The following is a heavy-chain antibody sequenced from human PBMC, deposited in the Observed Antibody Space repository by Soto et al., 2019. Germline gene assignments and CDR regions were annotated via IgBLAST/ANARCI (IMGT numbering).Heavy chain of an antibody. CDR3: ARSIREVVPAAYYYYGMDV. CDR2: ISAHNGNT. V-gene: IGHV1-18*01. CDR1: GYTFTSYG. D-gene: IGHD2-2*01. Sequence: QVQLVQSGAEVKKPGASVKVSCKASGYTFTSYGISWVRQAPGQGLEWMGWISAHNGNTNYAQKLQGRVTMTTDTSTSTAYMELRSLRSDDTAVYYCARSIREVVPAAYYYYGMDVWGQGTTVTVSS. J-gene: IGHJ6*02.